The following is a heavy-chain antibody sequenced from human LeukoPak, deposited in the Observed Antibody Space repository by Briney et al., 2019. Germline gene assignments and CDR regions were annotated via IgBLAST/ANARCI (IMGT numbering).Heavy chain of an antibody. CDR2: ISTSGSRT. J-gene: IGHJ4*02. CDR1: GFTFSIYA. D-gene: IGHD2-21*02. V-gene: IGHV3-23*01. CDR3: AKCRSGSDADCYGFDY. Sequence: GGSLRLSCAASGFTFSIYAMTWLRQAPGKGLEWVSTISTSGSRTYSTDSVKCRFTFSRDNSKSTLFLQMNSLRAEDTAVYYCAKCRSGSDADCYGFDYWGQGSLVTVSS.